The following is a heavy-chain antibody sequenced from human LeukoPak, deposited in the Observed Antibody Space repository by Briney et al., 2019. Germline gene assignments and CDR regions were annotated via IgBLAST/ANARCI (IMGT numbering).Heavy chain of an antibody. CDR2: IYYSGST. D-gene: IGHD3-22*01. Sequence: SETLSLTCTVSGGSISSYYWSWIRQPPGKGLEWIGYIYYSGSTNYNPSLKSRVTMSVDTSKNQFSLKLSSVTAADTAVYYCARDRYDSSGYYYEGGNAFDIWGQGTMVTVSS. CDR1: GGSISSYY. V-gene: IGHV4-59*12. CDR3: ARDRYDSSGYYYEGGNAFDI. J-gene: IGHJ3*02.